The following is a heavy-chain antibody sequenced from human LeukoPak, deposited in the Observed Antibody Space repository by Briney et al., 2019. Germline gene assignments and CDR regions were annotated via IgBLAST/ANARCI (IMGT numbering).Heavy chain of an antibody. CDR1: GYTFTGYY. Sequence: ASVKVSCKASGYTFTGYYMHWVRQAPGQGLEWRGWINPNSGGTNYAQKFQGRVTMTRDTSISTAYMELSRLRSDDTAVYYCARSAEAGTTDDYDYWGQGTLVTVSS. J-gene: IGHJ4*02. CDR2: INPNSGGT. D-gene: IGHD4-17*01. V-gene: IGHV1-2*02. CDR3: ARSAEAGTTDDYDY.